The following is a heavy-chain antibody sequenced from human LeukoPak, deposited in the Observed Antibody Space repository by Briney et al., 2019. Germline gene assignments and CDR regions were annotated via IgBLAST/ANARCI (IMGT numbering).Heavy chain of an antibody. V-gene: IGHV4-59*11. CDR2: IYYSGST. D-gene: IGHD2-2*01. CDR3: ARYKVLAAKFDY. Sequence: PSETLSLTCTVSGGSISSHYWSWIRQPPGKGLEWIGYIYYSGSTNYNPSLKSRVTISVDTSKNQFSLKLSSVTAADTAVYYCARYKVLAAKFDYWGQGTLVTVSS. J-gene: IGHJ4*02. CDR1: GGSISSHY.